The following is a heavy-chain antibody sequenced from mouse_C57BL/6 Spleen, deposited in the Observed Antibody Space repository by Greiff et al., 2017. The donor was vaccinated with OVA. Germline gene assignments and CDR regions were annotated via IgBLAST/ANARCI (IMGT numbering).Heavy chain of an antibody. Sequence: VQLQQPGAELVMPGASVKLSCKASGYTFTSYWMHWVKQRPGQGLEWIGEIDPSDGYTNYTQKVKGKSTLTVDKSSSTAYLQLSSLTSEDSAVYYCARSGGNYVWYFDVWGTGTTGTVSS. CDR2: IDPSDGYT. V-gene: IGHV1-69*01. D-gene: IGHD2-1*01. J-gene: IGHJ1*03. CDR3: ARSGGNYVWYFDV. CDR1: GYTFTSYW.